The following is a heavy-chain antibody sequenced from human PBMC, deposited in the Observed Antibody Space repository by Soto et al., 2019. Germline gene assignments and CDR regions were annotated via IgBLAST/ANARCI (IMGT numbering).Heavy chain of an antibody. CDR2: ISGSGGST. Sequence: GGSLRLSCAASGFTFSSYAMSWVRQAPGKGLEWVSAISGSGGSTYYADSVKGRFTISRDNSKNTLYLRMNSLRAEDTAVYYCAKSLLGYCSGGSCYFWNYWGQGTLVTVSS. V-gene: IGHV3-23*01. CDR1: GFTFSSYA. D-gene: IGHD2-15*01. CDR3: AKSLLGYCSGGSCYFWNY. J-gene: IGHJ4*02.